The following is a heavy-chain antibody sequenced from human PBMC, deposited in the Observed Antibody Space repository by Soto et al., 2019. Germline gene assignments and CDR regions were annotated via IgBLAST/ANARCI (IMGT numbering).Heavy chain of an antibody. V-gene: IGHV4-31*03. CDR3: ARGGGLMHLFDY. CDR1: GGSVSSGGYY. CDR2: IYYSGST. Sequence: SETLSLTCTVSGGSVSSGGYYWSWIRQHPGKGLEWIGYIYYSGSTYYNPSLKSRVTISVDTSKNQFSLKLSSVTAADTAVYYCARGGGLMHLFDYWGQGTLVTVSS. D-gene: IGHD3-16*01. J-gene: IGHJ4*02.